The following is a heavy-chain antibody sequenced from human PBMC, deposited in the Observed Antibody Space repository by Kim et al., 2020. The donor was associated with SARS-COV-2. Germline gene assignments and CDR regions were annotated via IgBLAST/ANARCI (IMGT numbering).Heavy chain of an antibody. J-gene: IGHJ4*02. CDR3: ARKLLSYYDSSGYFDY. CDR2: IYSGGST. Sequence: GGSLRLSCAASGFTVSSNYMSSVRQAPGKGLEWVSVIYSGGSTYYADSVKGRFTISRDNSKNTLYLQMNSLRAEDTAVYYCARKLLSYYDSSGYFDYWGQGTLVTVSS. CDR1: GFTVSSNY. D-gene: IGHD3-22*01. V-gene: IGHV3-53*01.